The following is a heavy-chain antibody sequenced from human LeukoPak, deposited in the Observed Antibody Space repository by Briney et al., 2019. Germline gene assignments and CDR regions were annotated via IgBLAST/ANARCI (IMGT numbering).Heavy chain of an antibody. V-gene: IGHV3-74*01. Sequence: GGSRRLSCAASGFTFSSYWMHWVRQAPGKGLVWVSRIKSDGSSTNYADSGKGRFTISRDNAKNTLYLQMNSLRAEDTAVYYCARAVGNSEDFDYWGQGTLVTVSS. CDR2: IKSDGSST. D-gene: IGHD4-23*01. CDR1: GFTFSSYW. CDR3: ARAVGNSEDFDY. J-gene: IGHJ4*02.